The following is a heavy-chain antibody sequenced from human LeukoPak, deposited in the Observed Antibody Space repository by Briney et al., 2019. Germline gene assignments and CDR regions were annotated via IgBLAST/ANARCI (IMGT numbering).Heavy chain of an antibody. J-gene: IGHJ4*02. CDR2: IYYSGST. Sequence: SETLSLTCTVSGGSIFSYYWSWIRQPPGKGLEWMGYIYYSGSTYYNPSLKSRVSISVDTSKTRFSLRLSSVTAADTAVYYCAREREWLRFRAVDYWGQGTLVTVSS. CDR3: AREREWLRFRAVDY. CDR1: GGSIFSYY. D-gene: IGHD5-12*01. V-gene: IGHV4-59*12.